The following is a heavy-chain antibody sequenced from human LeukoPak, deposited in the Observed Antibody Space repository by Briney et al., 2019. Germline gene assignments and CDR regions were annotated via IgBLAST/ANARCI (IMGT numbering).Heavy chain of an antibody. CDR1: GYTFTGYY. CDR2: INPNSGGT. D-gene: IGHD3-22*01. V-gene: IGHV1-2*02. Sequence: ASVKVSCKASGYTFTGYYMHWVRQAPGQGLEWMGWINPNSGGTNYAQKFQSRVTMTRDTSISTGYMELSRLRSDDTAVYYCARDGYYDSSGYYSIFDYWGQGTLVTVSS. CDR3: ARDGYYDSSGYYSIFDY. J-gene: IGHJ4*02.